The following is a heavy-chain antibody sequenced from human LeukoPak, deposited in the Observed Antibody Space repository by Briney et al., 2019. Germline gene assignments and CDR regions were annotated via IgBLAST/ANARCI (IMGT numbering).Heavy chain of an antibody. D-gene: IGHD1-26*01. CDR2: IWNDGSVT. CDR3: ARDRYSGSYWGDY. V-gene: IGHV3-33*08. Sequence: GGSLRLSCAASGFTFSSYSMNWVRQAPGKGLEWVALIWNDGSVTYYMDSVRGRFTISRDNSKNTLYLQMDSLRAEDTAVYFCARDRYSGSYWGDYWGQGVLVTVSS. CDR1: GFTFSSYS. J-gene: IGHJ4*02.